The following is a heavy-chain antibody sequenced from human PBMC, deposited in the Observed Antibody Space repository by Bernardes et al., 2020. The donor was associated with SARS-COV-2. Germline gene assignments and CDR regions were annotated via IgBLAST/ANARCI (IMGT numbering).Heavy chain of an antibody. CDR3: VRGPSDGHGRFEY. CDR2: ISGVGRTT. V-gene: IGHV3-74*01. Sequence: VSLRLSCAASGFTFSSYWMHWVRQAPGKGLVWVSRISGVGRTTTYADSVKGRFTISRDNARNTLYLQMNSLRDEDTAVYYCVRGPSDGHGRFEYWGQGTLGTVSS. J-gene: IGHJ4*02. CDR1: GFTFSSYW.